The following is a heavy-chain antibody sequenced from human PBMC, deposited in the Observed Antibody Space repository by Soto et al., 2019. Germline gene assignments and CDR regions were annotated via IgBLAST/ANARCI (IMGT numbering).Heavy chain of an antibody. Sequence: EVQLVESGGGLVQPGGSLRLSCAASGFTFSSYWMSWVRQAPGKGLEWVANIKQDGSEKYYVDSVKGRFTISRDNAKNSLYLQRNSLRAEDTAVYYCARGGLHDCFLIRRRGRFWFDPWGQGTLVTVSS. CDR3: ARGGLHDCFLIRRRGRFWFDP. D-gene: IGHD2-21*02. CDR1: GFTFSSYW. J-gene: IGHJ5*02. V-gene: IGHV3-7*05. CDR2: IKQDGSEK.